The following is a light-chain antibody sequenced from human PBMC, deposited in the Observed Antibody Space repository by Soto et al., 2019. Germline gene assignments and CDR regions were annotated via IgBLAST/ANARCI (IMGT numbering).Light chain of an antibody. CDR3: HQYNDWPPTIT. Sequence: EIVMTQSPATLSVSPGERATLSCRASQSVGSNLAWYQQRPGQAPRLLIYGASTRAPDIPARFSASGSGTEFSLTISSLQSEDFVVYYCHQYNDWPPTITFGRGTRLEIK. J-gene: IGKJ5*01. CDR1: QSVGSN. CDR2: GAS. V-gene: IGKV3-15*01.